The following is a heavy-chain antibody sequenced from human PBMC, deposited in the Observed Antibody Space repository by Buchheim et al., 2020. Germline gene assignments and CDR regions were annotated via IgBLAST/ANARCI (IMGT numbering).Heavy chain of an antibody. V-gene: IGHV4-34*01. J-gene: IGHJ5*02. D-gene: IGHD6-19*01. CDR1: GGSFSGYY. CDR2: INHSGST. CDR3: AREIAVAGTSKSGWFDP. Sequence: QVQLQQWGAGLLKPSETLSLTCAVYGGSFSGYYWSWIRQPPGKGLEWIGEINHSGSTNYNPSLKSRVTISVDTSKNQFSLNLSSVTAADTAVYYCAREIAVAGTSKSGWFDPWGQGTL.